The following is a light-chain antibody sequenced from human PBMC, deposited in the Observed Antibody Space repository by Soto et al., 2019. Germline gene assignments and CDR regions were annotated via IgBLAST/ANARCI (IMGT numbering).Light chain of an antibody. J-gene: IGLJ1*01. Sequence: QSALTQPASVSGSPGQSITISCTGTSSDVGASNYVSWYQQHPGKAPKLMIYEVGHRPSGVSNLFSGSKSGNTASLTISGLRAEDEADYYCSSYTSNGVYVFGTGTKVTVL. V-gene: IGLV2-14*01. CDR2: EVG. CDR1: SSDVGASNY. CDR3: SSYTSNGVYV.